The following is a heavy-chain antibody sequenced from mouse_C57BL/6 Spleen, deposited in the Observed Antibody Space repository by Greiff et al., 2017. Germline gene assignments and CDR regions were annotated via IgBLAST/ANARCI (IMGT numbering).Heavy chain of an antibody. CDR2: IYPRSGNT. CDR3: ARWSSSVSYAMDY. Sequence: VKLQESGAELARPGASVKLSCKASGYTFTSYGISWVKQRTGQGLEWIGEIYPRSGNTYYNEKFKGKATLTAEKSSSTAYMELRSLTSEDSAVYFCARWSSSVSYAMDYWGQGTSVTVSS. D-gene: IGHD3-2*02. J-gene: IGHJ4*01. CDR1: GYTFTSYG. V-gene: IGHV1-81*01.